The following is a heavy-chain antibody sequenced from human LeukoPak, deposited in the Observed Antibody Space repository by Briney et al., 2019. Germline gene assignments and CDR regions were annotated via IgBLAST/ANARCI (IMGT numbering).Heavy chain of an antibody. CDR3: ASGAYYPFDF. V-gene: IGHV1-18*01. CDR2: ISAYNGHT. J-gene: IGHJ4*02. CDR1: VYPFSSYG. Sequence: ASVKVSYKGSVYPFSSYGITWVRQAPGQGLEWVGWISAYNGHTQYGQNVQGRVTMTTETSTTTAYLELRNLTSDDTAVYFCASGAYYPFDFWGQGTLVSVSS. D-gene: IGHD1-26*01.